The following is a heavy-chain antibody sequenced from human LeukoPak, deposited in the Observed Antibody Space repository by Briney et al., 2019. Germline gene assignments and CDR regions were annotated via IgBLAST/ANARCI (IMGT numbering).Heavy chain of an antibody. CDR1: GGTFSSYA. CDR2: IIPIFGTA. V-gene: IGHV1-69*13. D-gene: IGHD3-22*01. CDR3: QYYYDSSGYSAPTTYFDY. Sequence: ASVKVSCKASGGTFSSYAISWVRQAPGQGLEWMGGIIPIFGTANSAQKFQGRVTITADESTSTAYMELSSLRSEDTAVYYCQYYYDSSGYSAPTTYFDYWGQGTLVTVSS. J-gene: IGHJ4*02.